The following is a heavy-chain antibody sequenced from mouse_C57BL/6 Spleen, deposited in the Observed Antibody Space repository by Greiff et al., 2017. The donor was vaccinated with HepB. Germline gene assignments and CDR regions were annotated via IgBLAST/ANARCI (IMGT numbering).Heavy chain of an antibody. D-gene: IGHD2-3*01. J-gene: IGHJ2*01. V-gene: IGHV14-2*01. CDR1: GFNIKDYY. Sequence: EVQLQQSGAELVKPGASVKLSCTASGFNIKDYYMHWVKQRTEQGLEWIGRIDPEDGETKYAPKFQGKATLTADTSSNTADLQLSSLTSEDTAVYYGARALDGYYPGYWGQGTTLTVSS. CDR2: IDPEDGET. CDR3: ARALDGYYPGY.